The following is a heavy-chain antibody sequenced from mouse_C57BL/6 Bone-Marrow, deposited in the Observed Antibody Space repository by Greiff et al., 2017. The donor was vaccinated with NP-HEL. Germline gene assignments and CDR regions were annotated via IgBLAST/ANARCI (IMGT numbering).Heavy chain of an antibody. CDR2: IHPNSGST. J-gene: IGHJ2*01. CDR1: GYTFTSYW. Sequence: QVQLQQSGAELVKPGASVKLSCKASGYTFTSYWMHWVKQRPGQGLEWIGMIHPNSGSTNYNEKFKSKATLTVDKSSSTAYMQLSSLTSEDSAVYYCASDTTAYFDYWGQGTTLTVSS. CDR3: ASDTTAYFDY. V-gene: IGHV1-64*01. D-gene: IGHD1-2*01.